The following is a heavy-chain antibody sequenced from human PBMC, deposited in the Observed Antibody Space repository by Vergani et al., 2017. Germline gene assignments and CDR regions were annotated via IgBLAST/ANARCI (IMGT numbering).Heavy chain of an antibody. D-gene: IGHD6-13*01. J-gene: IGHJ4*02. Sequence: QVRLMQSAAEVKKPGASVRVSCKASGYTFTGYFIHWVRQAPGQGLEWMGWINPNRGVTNYGQKFHGRVTMTSDTSTNTVYMELSRLKSDDTALYYCARDDAAGTFDYWGQGTLVTVSS. CDR2: INPNRGVT. CDR1: GYTFTGYF. CDR3: ARDDAAGTFDY. V-gene: IGHV1-2*02.